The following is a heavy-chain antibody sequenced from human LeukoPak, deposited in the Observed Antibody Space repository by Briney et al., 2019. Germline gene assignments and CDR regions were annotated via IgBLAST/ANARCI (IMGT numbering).Heavy chain of an antibody. Sequence: GGSLRLSCAASGIIFSNYWMHWVRQAPGKGLVWVSRINRDGSSTSYADSVKGRFTISRDNAKNTLYLQMNSLRAEDTAVHYCARGGGYSYGSFDYWGQGTLVTVSS. J-gene: IGHJ4*02. CDR1: GIIFSNYW. V-gene: IGHV3-74*01. CDR3: ARGGGYSYGSFDY. CDR2: INRDGSST. D-gene: IGHD5-18*01.